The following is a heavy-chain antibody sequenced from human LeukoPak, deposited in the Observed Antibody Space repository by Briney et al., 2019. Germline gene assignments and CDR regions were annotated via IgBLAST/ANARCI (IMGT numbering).Heavy chain of an antibody. CDR3: ARSHSGSYGYFDY. J-gene: IGHJ4*02. CDR1: GGSISTSNYY. Sequence: PSETLSLTCTVSGGSISTSNYYWGWIRQPPGKGLEWIGSIYYSGSTSYNPSLKSRVTISVDTSKNQFSLNLISVTAADSAVYYCARSHSGSYGYFDYWGQGTLVTVSS. V-gene: IGHV4-39*07. CDR2: IYYSGST. D-gene: IGHD1-26*01.